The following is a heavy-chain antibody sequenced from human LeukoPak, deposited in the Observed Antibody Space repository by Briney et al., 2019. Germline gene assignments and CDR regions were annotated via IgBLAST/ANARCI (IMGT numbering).Heavy chain of an antibody. CDR3: TSRWFGEPDYYYYYMDV. V-gene: IGHV3-73*01. CDR2: IRSKANSYAT. Sequence: GGSLRLSCAASGFTFSGSAMHWVRQASGKGLEWVGRIRSKANSYATAYAASVKGRFTISRDDSKNTAYLQMNSLKTEDTAVYYCTSRWFGEPDYYYYYMDVWGKGTTVTISS. D-gene: IGHD3-10*01. CDR1: GFTFSGSA. J-gene: IGHJ6*03.